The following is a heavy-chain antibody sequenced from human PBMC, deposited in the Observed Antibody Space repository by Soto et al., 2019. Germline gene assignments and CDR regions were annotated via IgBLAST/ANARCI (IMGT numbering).Heavy chain of an antibody. V-gene: IGHV4-59*01. Sequence: PSETLSLTCTVSGGSISSYYWSWIRQPPGKGLEWIGYIYYSGSTNYNPSLKSRVTISVDTSKNQFSLKLSSVTAADTAVYYCAREGRWFDPWGQGTLVTVSS. J-gene: IGHJ5*02. CDR2: IYYSGST. CDR1: GGSISSYY. CDR3: AREGRWFDP.